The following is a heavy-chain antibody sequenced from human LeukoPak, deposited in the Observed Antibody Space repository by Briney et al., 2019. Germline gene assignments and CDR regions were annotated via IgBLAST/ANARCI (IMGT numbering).Heavy chain of an antibody. Sequence: GASVKVSCKASGYTFTSYGINWVRQAPGQGLEWMGIINPSGGSTSYAQKFQGRVTMTRDTSTSTVYMELSSLRSEDTAVYYCAREARGSYPSGGMDVWGQGTKVTVSS. D-gene: IGHD1-26*01. CDR2: INPSGGST. CDR3: AREARGSYPSGGMDV. CDR1: GYTFTSYG. J-gene: IGHJ6*02. V-gene: IGHV1-46*01.